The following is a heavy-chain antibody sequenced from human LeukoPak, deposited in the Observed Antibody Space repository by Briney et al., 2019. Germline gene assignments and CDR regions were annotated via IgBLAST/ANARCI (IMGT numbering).Heavy chain of an antibody. CDR2: VWFDGSNK. CDR3: ARGLGSTLFDY. Sequence: AGRSLRLSCVASGFIFSSHGMHWVRQAPGKGLEWVALVWFDGSNKYYADSVKGRFTISRDNSKNTLYLQMNSLRAEDTAVYYCARGLGSTLFDYWGQGTLVTVSS. V-gene: IGHV3-33*01. J-gene: IGHJ4*02. D-gene: IGHD3-10*01. CDR1: GFIFSSHG.